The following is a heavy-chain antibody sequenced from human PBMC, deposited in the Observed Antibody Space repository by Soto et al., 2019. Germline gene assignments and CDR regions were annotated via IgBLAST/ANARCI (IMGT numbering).Heavy chain of an antibody. Sequence: ASVKVSCKASGYTFTSYGLSWVRQAPGQGLEWMGRISAYNYNTNYAQKLQGRVTMTTDTSTSTAYMELRSLRSDDTAVYYCAIVVGALGHWFDPWGQGTLVTVSS. CDR3: AIVVGALGHWFDP. D-gene: IGHD1-26*01. CDR2: ISAYNYNT. CDR1: GYTFTSYG. J-gene: IGHJ5*02. V-gene: IGHV1-18*01.